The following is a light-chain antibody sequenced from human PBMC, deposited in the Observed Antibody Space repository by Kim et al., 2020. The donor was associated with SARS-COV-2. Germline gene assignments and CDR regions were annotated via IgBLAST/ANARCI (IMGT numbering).Light chain of an antibody. CDR2: LAS. J-gene: IGKJ2*01. V-gene: IGKV1-5*03. CDR3: QHYSRFPYT. Sequence: SASVEDRVTITCPASENIGIWLAWYQQKPGRAPSLLIYLASTLESGVPSRFSGTGSGTEFSLSITSLRPDDFATYYCQHYSRFPYTFGQGTKLEI. CDR1: ENIGIW.